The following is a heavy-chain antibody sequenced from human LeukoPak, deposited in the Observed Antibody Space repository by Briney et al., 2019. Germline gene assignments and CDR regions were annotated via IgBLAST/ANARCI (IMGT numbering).Heavy chain of an antibody. V-gene: IGHV3-33*01. D-gene: IGHD6-13*01. J-gene: IGHJ4*02. Sequence: GGSLRLSCAASGFTFSSYGMHWVRQAPGKGLEWVAVIWYDGSNKYYADSVKGRFTISRDNSKNTLYLQMNCLRAEDTAVYYCARPEEPWIAAAGMLYWGQGTLVTVSS. CDR3: ARPEEPWIAAAGMLY. CDR1: GFTFSSYG. CDR2: IWYDGSNK.